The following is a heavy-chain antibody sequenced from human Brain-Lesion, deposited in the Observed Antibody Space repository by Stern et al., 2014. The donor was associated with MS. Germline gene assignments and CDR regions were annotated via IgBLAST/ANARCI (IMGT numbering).Heavy chain of an antibody. V-gene: IGHV1-24*01. D-gene: IGHD6-13*01. CDR3: ATGHFRQQLVPGPYYFYGMDV. CDR2: FDPEDGET. J-gene: IGHJ6*02. CDR1: GYTLTELS. Sequence: QVQLVQSGAEVKKPGASVKVSCKVSGYTLTELSMHWVRQAPGKGLEWMGTFDPEDGETIYAQKFQGRVTMTEDTSTDTAYMELSSLRSEDTAVYYCATGHFRQQLVPGPYYFYGMDVWGQGTTVTVS.